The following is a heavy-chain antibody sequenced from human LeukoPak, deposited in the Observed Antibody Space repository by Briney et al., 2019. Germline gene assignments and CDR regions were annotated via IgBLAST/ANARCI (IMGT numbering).Heavy chain of an antibody. CDR3: VRGWPVW. CDR2: ISSDASTI. D-gene: IGHD3-16*01. Sequence: GGSLRLSCEVSGFTFSGSEMHWVRQAPGKGLEWVSCISSDASTIYYADSVKGRFTISRDNAKSSLYLQMNSLRAEDTAVYFCVRGWPVWWGQGTLVTVSS. J-gene: IGHJ4*02. CDR1: GFTFSGSE. V-gene: IGHV3-48*03.